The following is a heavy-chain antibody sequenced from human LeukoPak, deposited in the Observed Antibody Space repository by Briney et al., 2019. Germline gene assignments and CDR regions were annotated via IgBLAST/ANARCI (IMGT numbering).Heavy chain of an antibody. Sequence: SETLSLTCTVSGGSVSSSRHYWGWIRQPPAKGLEWIASIYYSGNTFYNPSLKSRVTISVDTSKNHFSLKLTSVTAADSAVYYCARHEYQVFPPANWFDPWGQGTLVTVSS. CDR1: GGSVSSSRHY. V-gene: IGHV4-39*02. D-gene: IGHD6-6*01. CDR2: IYYSGNT. J-gene: IGHJ5*02. CDR3: ARHEYQVFPPANWFDP.